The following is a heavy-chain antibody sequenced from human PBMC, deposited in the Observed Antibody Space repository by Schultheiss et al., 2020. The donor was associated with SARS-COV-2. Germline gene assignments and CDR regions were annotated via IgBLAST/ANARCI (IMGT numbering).Heavy chain of an antibody. Sequence: GGSLRLSCAASGFTFSSYAMHWVRQAPGKGLEWVAVISYDGSNKYYADSVKGRFTISRDNSKNTLYLQMNSLRAEDTAVYYCARVGALAVAAPPDYWGQGPLVTVSS. CDR3: ARVGALAVAAPPDY. CDR2: ISYDGSNK. CDR1: GFTFSSYA. J-gene: IGHJ4*02. V-gene: IGHV3-30*04. D-gene: IGHD6-19*01.